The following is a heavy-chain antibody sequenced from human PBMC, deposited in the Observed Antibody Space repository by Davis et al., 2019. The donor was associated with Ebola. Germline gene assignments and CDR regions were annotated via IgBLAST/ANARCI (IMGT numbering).Heavy chain of an antibody. CDR2: IYRGGDT. J-gene: IGHJ4*02. V-gene: IGHV3-53*01. CDR3: AKGPDGYQFQLN. Sequence: GESLKISCAASGFAVSSNYMSWVRQAPGKGLDWVSVIYRGGDTYYADSVKGRFTISRDNSKNTLYLQMNSLRAEDTAVYYCAKGPDGYQFQLNWGQGTLVTVSS. D-gene: IGHD2-2*01. CDR1: GFAVSSNY.